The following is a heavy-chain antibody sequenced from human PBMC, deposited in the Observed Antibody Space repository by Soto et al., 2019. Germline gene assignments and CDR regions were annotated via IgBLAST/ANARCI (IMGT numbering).Heavy chain of an antibody. Sequence: SETLSLTCTVSGGSISSGDYYWSWIRQPPGKGLEWIGYIYYSGSTYYNPSLKSRVTISVDTSKNQFSLKLSSVTAADTAVYYCASIIVVVPAARRDDAFDIWGQGTMVTVSS. CDR3: ASIIVVVPAARRDDAFDI. D-gene: IGHD2-2*01. CDR2: IYYSGST. CDR1: GGSISSGDYY. V-gene: IGHV4-30-4*01. J-gene: IGHJ3*02.